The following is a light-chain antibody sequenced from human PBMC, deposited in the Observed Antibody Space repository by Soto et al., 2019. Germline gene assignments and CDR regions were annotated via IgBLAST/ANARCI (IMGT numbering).Light chain of an antibody. Sequence: EIVLTQSPATLPLSPGERATLSCRASQSVSSYLAWYQQKPGQAPRLLIYDASNRATGIPARFSGSGSGTDFTLTISSLEPEDFAVYYCQQRSNWPPVTFGGGTKVDI. CDR1: QSVSSY. V-gene: IGKV3-11*01. CDR2: DAS. J-gene: IGKJ4*01. CDR3: QQRSNWPPVT.